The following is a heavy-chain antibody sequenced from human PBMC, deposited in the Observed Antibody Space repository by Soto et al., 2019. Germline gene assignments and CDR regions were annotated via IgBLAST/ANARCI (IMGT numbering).Heavy chain of an antibody. CDR2: ISSSSSYI. Sequence: EVQLVESGGGLVKPGGSLRLSCAASGFTFSSYSMNWVRQAPGKGLEWVSSISSSSSYIYYADSVKGRFTISRDNAKNSLYLKMNSLRAEDTAVYYCASGWGPHSASYLPMTYYYYYYMDVWGKGTTVTVSS. CDR3: ASGWGPHSASYLPMTYYYYYYMDV. J-gene: IGHJ6*03. D-gene: IGHD3-10*01. CDR1: GFTFSSYS. V-gene: IGHV3-21*01.